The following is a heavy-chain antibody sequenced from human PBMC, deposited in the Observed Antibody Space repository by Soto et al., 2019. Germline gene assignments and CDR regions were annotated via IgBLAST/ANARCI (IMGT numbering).Heavy chain of an antibody. Sequence: ASVKVSCKASGYTFTGYYMHWVRQAPGQGLEWMGWINPNSGGTNYAQKFQGWVTMTRDTSISTAYMELSRLRSDDTAVYYCARGPYMVRGVRPPSYYYYGMDVWGQGTTVTVSS. J-gene: IGHJ6*02. D-gene: IGHD3-10*01. CDR2: INPNSGGT. V-gene: IGHV1-2*04. CDR3: ARGPYMVRGVRPPSYYYYGMDV. CDR1: GYTFTGYY.